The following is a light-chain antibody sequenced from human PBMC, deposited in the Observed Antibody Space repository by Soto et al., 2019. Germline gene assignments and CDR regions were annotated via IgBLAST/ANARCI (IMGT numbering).Light chain of an antibody. CDR2: YDS. J-gene: IGLJ3*02. CDR1: RIGTNA. V-gene: IGLV3-21*03. CDR3: QLWDSSIDQGV. Sequence: SYELTQPPSVSVAPEKTATITCGGDRIGTNAVHWYQQKPGQAPLLVVYYDSDRPSGIPERISGSTSGNTAMLTISRVEAGDEADYYCQLWDSSIDQGVFGGGTKLTVL.